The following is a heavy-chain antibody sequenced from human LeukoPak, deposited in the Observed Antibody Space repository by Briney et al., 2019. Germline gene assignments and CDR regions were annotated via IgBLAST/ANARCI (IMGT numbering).Heavy chain of an antibody. V-gene: IGHV4-59*01. CDR1: GDSISIYY. J-gene: IGHJ4*02. D-gene: IGHD3-10*01. CDR2: IYNSGST. CDR3: ARDRELGY. Sequence: SETLSLTCSVSGDSISIYYWSWLRQPPGKGLEWIGYIYNSGSTNYNPSLKSRVTISVDTSKNQFSLKLTSVTAADTAVYYCARDRELGYWGQGTLVTVSS.